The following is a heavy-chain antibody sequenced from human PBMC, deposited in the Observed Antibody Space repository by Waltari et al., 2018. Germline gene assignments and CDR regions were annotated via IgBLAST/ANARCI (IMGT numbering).Heavy chain of an antibody. Sequence: QVQLQESGPGLVKPSETLSLTCTVSGGSISSYYWSWIRQPPGKGLGWIVYIYYSGSTNSHAALKRRVTRSVYTSKNQFALKLRSVTAADTAVYYCARERRPDFWSGYYYYYYGMDVWGQGTTVTVSS. CDR3: ARERRPDFWSGYYYYYYGMDV. J-gene: IGHJ6*02. CDR1: GGSISSYY. V-gene: IGHV4-59*01. CDR2: IYYSGST. D-gene: IGHD3-3*01.